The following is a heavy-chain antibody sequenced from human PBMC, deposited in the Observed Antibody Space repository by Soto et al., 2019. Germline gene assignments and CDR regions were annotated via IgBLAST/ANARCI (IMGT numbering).Heavy chain of an antibody. J-gene: IGHJ3*02. V-gene: IGHV1-69*01. Sequence: APLNCSRKASGGGYSSYAIGWGLQAPGQGLEWMGGIIPIFGTANYAQKFQGRVTITADESTSTAYMELSSLRSEDTAVYYCARGYCTNGVCYKGGAFDIWGQGTMVTVS. D-gene: IGHD2-8*01. CDR1: GGGYSSYA. CDR3: ARGYCTNGVCYKGGAFDI. CDR2: IIPIFGTA.